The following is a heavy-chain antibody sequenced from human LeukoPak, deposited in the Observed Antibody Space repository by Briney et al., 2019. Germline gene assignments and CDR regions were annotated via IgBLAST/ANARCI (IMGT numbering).Heavy chain of an antibody. Sequence: SETLPLTCGVHVGPLRGYFCTWIRQSPAMGLGWIGEIIHSGSTNYHPSLTSRVTLSVDTSKNQFSLQLSSVTAADTAVYYCARGILVTVYAAFDYWGQGSLVTVSS. CDR1: VGPLRGYF. CDR3: ARGILVTVYAAFDY. D-gene: IGHD2-8*01. J-gene: IGHJ4*02. V-gene: IGHV4-34*01. CDR2: IIHSGST.